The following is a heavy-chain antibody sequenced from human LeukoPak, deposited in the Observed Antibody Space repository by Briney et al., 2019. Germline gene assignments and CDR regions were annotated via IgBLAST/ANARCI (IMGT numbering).Heavy chain of an antibody. J-gene: IGHJ4*02. CDR2: VYYSGSA. CDR1: GGSISSYY. Sequence: SETLSLTCTVSGGSISSYYWSWIRQPPGKGLEWIGYVYYSGSAHYNPSLKSRVTISVDTSKSQFSLKLSSVTAADTAVYYCARDRYRTLYYFDYWGQGTLVTVSS. D-gene: IGHD1-14*01. V-gene: IGHV4-59*01. CDR3: ARDRYRTLYYFDY.